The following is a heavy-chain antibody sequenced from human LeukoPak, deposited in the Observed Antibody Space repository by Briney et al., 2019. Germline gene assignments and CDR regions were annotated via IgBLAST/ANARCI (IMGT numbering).Heavy chain of an antibody. CDR1: GLTFSSYW. V-gene: IGHV3-7*01. CDR2: IKQDGSEK. Sequence: PGGSLRLSCAASGLTFSSYWMSWVRQAPGKGLEWVANIKQDGSEKYYVDSVKGRFTISRDNAKNSLYLQMNSLRAEDTAVYYCARDSSSSWYGEFDYWGQGTLVTVSS. D-gene: IGHD6-13*01. CDR3: ARDSSSSWYGEFDY. J-gene: IGHJ4*02.